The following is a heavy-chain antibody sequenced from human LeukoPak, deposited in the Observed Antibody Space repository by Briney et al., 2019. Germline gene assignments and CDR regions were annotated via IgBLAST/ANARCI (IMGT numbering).Heavy chain of an antibody. D-gene: IGHD5-18*01. Sequence: ASVKVPCKASGYTFTSYGISWVRQAPGQGLEWMGWISAYNGNTNYAQKLQGRVTMTTDTSTSTAYMELRSLRSDDTAVYYCATGYSYGLALGYWGQGTLVTVSS. CDR3: ATGYSYGLALGY. CDR2: ISAYNGNT. V-gene: IGHV1-18*01. CDR1: GYTFTSYG. J-gene: IGHJ4*02.